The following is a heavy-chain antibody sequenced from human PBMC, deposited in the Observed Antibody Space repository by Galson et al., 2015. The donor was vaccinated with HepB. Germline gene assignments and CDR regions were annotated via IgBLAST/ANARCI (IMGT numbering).Heavy chain of an antibody. V-gene: IGHV3-21*01. CDR1: GFTFSSYS. J-gene: IGHJ4*02. CDR3: ARGKTGWLRLTGDFDY. D-gene: IGHD5-12*01. CDR2: ISSSSSYI. Sequence: SLRLSCAASGFTFSSYSMNWVRQAPGKGLEWVSSISSSSSYIYYADSVKGRFTISRDNAKNSLYLQMNSLRAEDTAVYYCARGKTGWLRLTGDFDYWGQGTLVTVSS.